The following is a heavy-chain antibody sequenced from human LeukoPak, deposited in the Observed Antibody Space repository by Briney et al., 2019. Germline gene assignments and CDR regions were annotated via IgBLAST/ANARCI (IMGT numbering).Heavy chain of an antibody. CDR3: ARLVVTATNDAFDV. J-gene: IGHJ3*01. Sequence: PSETLSLTCTVSGGSISSYYWSWIRQPPGKGLEWIGYIYYSGSTNYNPSLKSRVTISVDTSKNQFSLKLSSVTAADTAVYYCARLVVTATNDAFDVWGQGTMVTVSS. CDR2: IYYSGST. CDR1: GGSISSYY. V-gene: IGHV4-59*01. D-gene: IGHD2-21*02.